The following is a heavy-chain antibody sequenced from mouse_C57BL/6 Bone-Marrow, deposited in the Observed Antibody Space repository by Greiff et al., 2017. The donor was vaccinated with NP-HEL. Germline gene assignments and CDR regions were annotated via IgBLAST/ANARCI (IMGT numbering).Heavy chain of an antibody. CDR3: TRAGYGSSYGWYFDV. J-gene: IGHJ1*03. Sequence: SGAELVRPGASVTLSCKASGYTFTDYEMHWVKQTPVHGLEWIGAIDPETGGTAYNQKFKGKAILTADKSSSTAYMELRSLTSEDSAVYYCTRAGYGSSYGWYFDVWGTGTTVTVAS. CDR2: IDPETGGT. V-gene: IGHV1-15*01. CDR1: GYTFTDYE. D-gene: IGHD1-1*01.